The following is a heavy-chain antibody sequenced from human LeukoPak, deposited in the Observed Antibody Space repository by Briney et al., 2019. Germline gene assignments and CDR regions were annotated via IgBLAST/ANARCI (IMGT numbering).Heavy chain of an antibody. Sequence: SETLSLTCTVSGGSVSSGSYYWTWIRQPPGKGLEWIGCISYSGSTNYNLSLKSRATISLHTSTNQFSLKLSSVTAADTAVYYCARVGGGDGYENSADYWGQGTLVTVSS. J-gene: IGHJ4*02. CDR2: ISYSGST. D-gene: IGHD5-24*01. V-gene: IGHV4-61*01. CDR1: GGSVSSGSYY. CDR3: ARVGGGDGYENSADY.